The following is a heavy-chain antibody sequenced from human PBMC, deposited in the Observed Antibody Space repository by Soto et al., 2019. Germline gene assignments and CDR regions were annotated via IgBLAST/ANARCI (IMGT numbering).Heavy chain of an antibody. V-gene: IGHV3-33*01. D-gene: IGHD3-10*01. J-gene: IGHJ5*02. CDR1: GFSFSDYG. CDR2: IWYDGTNK. Sequence: QVQLLESGGGVVQPGRSLRLSCAASGFSFSDYGMHWVRQAPGKGLEWVAVIWYDGTNKYYGDSVKGRFTISRDNSKNTVYLQMNSLRVEDTAMYFCARDRATFHSTGNIGWFDAWGQGTLVTVSS. CDR3: ARDRATFHSTGNIGWFDA.